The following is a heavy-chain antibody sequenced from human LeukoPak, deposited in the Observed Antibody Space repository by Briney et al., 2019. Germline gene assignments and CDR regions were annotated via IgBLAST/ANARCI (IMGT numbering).Heavy chain of an antibody. CDR2: IYSGGST. Sequence: GGSLRLSCAASGFTVSRNYMSWVRQAPGKGLEWVSVIYSGGSTYYADSVKGRFTISRDNSKNTLYLQMNSLRAEDTAVYYCARASMVADFDHWGQGTLVTVSS. V-gene: IGHV3-53*01. CDR1: GFTVSRNY. CDR3: ARASMVADFDH. D-gene: IGHD4/OR15-4a*01. J-gene: IGHJ4*02.